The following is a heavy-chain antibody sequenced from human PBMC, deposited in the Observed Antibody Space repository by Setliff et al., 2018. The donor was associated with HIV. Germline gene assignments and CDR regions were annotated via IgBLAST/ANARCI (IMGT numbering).Heavy chain of an antibody. CDR1: GGSFSGYY. Sequence: PSETLSLTCAVYGGSFSGYYWSWIRQPPGKGLECIGEINHSGSTNHNPSLKSRVTISVDTSKKQFSLRLSSVTAADTAVYYYARGTSGGHSSGYYYFDYWGHGTLVTVSS. V-gene: IGHV4-34*01. D-gene: IGHD3-22*01. CDR2: INHSGST. J-gene: IGHJ4*01. CDR3: ARGTSGGHSSGYYYFDY.